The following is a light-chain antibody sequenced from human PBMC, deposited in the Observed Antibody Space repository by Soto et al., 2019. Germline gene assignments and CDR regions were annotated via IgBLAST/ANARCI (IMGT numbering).Light chain of an antibody. CDR1: QYVSSF. CDR3: QQRYNWPPT. CDR2: DAS. J-gene: IGKJ1*01. V-gene: IGKV3-11*01. Sequence: EIVLTQSLATRSLSPGERATLSCRASQYVSSFLAWYQQKAGQAPRLLIYDASHRATGIPARFSGSGSGTDFTLTINSLEPEDFALYYCQQRYNWPPTFGQGTKVDIK.